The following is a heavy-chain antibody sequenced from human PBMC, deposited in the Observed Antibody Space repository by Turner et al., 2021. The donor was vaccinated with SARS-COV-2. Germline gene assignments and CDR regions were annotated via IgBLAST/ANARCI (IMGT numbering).Heavy chain of an antibody. D-gene: IGHD4-17*01. CDR2: ISRSSSTI. J-gene: IGHJ6*02. CDR3: ARDRDYGDYGVYYYGLDV. CDR1: GLPFSTCS. V-gene: IGHV3-48*01. Sequence: EVHLVESGGGLVQPGGSRSPSRAASGLPFSTCSMNWVRQAPGKGLEWVSYISRSSSTIFYADSVKGRFTISRDNAKNSLYLQMNSLRAEDTAVYYCARDRDYGDYGVYYYGLDVWGQGTTVTVSS.